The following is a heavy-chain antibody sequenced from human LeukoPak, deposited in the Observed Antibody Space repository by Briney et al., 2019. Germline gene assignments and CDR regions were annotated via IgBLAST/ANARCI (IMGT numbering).Heavy chain of an antibody. CDR1: GFTLSSYW. V-gene: IGHV3-7*03. CDR2: IKQDGSEK. Sequence: GGSLRLSCAASGFTLSSYWMTWVRQAPGKGLEWVANIKQDGSEKYYVDSVKGRFTISRDNAKNSLYLQMNSLRTEDTAVYYCGRIAINANNGMDVWGQGTTVTVSS. CDR3: GRIAINANNGMDV. J-gene: IGHJ6*02. D-gene: IGHD1/OR15-1a*01.